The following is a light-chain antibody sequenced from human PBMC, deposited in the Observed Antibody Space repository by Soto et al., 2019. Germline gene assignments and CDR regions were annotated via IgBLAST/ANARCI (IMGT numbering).Light chain of an antibody. CDR3: QQCFWHWT. CDR2: AAS. J-gene: IGKJ1*01. CDR1: QTISRY. Sequence: DIRMTQSPSSLSASIGDRVTITCRASQTISRYLNWYQQKPGRAPNLLSYAASSLHSGVPSRFSVSGSGTEFTLSITSLQPDDFATYYCQQCFWHWTFGQGTKVDIK. V-gene: IGKV1-39*01.